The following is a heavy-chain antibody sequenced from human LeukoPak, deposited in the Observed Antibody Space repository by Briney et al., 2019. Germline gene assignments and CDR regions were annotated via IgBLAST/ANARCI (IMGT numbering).Heavy chain of an antibody. CDR2: ISSSSSYI. Sequence: GGSLRLSCAASGFTFSSYWMSWVRQAPGKGLEWVSSISSSSSYIYYADSVKGRFTISRDNAKNSLYLQMNSLRAEDTAVYYCARILTFIGGTMVRGVIGGLDYWGQGTLVTVSS. CDR1: GFTFSSYW. V-gene: IGHV3-21*01. D-gene: IGHD3-10*01. CDR3: ARILTFIGGTMVRGVIGGLDY. J-gene: IGHJ4*02.